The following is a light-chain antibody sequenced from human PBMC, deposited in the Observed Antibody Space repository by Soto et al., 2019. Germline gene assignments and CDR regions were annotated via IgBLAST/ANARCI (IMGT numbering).Light chain of an antibody. CDR2: GAS. J-gene: IGKJ5*01. CDR1: QSVSSSY. Sequence: EIVFTQSPGTLSLSPGERATLSCRASQSVSSSYLAWYQQKPGQAPRLLIYGASSRATGIPDRFSGSGSVTDFTLTISRLEPEDFAVYYCQQYGSSPPTFGQGTRLEIK. CDR3: QQYGSSPPT. V-gene: IGKV3-20*01.